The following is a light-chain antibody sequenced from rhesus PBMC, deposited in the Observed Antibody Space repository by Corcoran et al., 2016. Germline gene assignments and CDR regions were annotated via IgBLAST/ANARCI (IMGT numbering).Light chain of an antibody. V-gene: IGKV3-17*03. Sequence: EVVLTQSPATLSLSPGERATLSCRASQSDSSRLAWYQQRPGQAPRLLIYDATTRATGIPDRFSGSGSGTDFTLTISSLEPEDVGVFYCQQYSNWYIVGQGTKVEIK. CDR1: QSDSSR. CDR2: DAT. CDR3: QQYSNWYI. J-gene: IGKJ2*01.